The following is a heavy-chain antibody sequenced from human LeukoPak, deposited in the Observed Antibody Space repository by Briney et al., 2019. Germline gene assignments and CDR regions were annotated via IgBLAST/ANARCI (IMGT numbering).Heavy chain of an antibody. CDR3: ARFSYMVRGVISDYFDY. D-gene: IGHD3-10*01. V-gene: IGHV4-34*01. CDR2: INHSGST. J-gene: IGHJ4*02. Sequence: SETLSLTCAVYGGSFSGYYWSWIRQPPGKGLEWIGEINHSGSTNYNPSLKSRVTISVDTSKNQFSLKPSSVTAADTAVYYCARFSYMVRGVISDYFDYWGQGTLVTVSS. CDR1: GGSFSGYY.